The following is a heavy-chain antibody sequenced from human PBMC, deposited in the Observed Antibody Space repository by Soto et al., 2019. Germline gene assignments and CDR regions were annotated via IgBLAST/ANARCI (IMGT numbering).Heavy chain of an antibody. CDR1: GFTFGGYA. D-gene: IGHD3-22*01. Sequence: PGGSLRLSCTASGFTFGGYAMSWFRQAPGKGLEWVGFIRSKAYGGTTEYAASVKGRFTISRDDSKSIAYLQMYSLKTEDTAVYYCTRDTYYYDSSGYYTFDYWGQGTLGTVSS. V-gene: IGHV3-49*03. CDR3: TRDTYYYDSSGYYTFDY. J-gene: IGHJ4*02. CDR2: IRSKAYGGTT.